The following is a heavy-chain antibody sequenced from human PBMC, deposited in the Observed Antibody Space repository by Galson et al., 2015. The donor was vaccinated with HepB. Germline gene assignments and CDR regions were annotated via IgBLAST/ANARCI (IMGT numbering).Heavy chain of an antibody. CDR2: ISGSGGST. Sequence: SLRLSCAASGFTFSSYAMSWVRQAPGKGLEWVSAISGSGGSTYYADSVKGRFTISRDNSKNTLYLQMNSLRAEDTAVYYCAKDSIPLGYCSSTSCYTVDYWGQGTLVTVSS. V-gene: IGHV3-23*01. CDR1: GFTFSSYA. CDR3: AKDSIPLGYCSSTSCYTVDY. J-gene: IGHJ4*02. D-gene: IGHD2-2*02.